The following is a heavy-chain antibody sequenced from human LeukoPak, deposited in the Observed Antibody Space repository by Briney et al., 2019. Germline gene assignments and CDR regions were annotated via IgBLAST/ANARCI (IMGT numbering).Heavy chain of an antibody. CDR2: ISGDGGST. V-gene: IGHV3-43*02. CDR1: GFTFDDYA. Sequence: GGSLRLSCAASGFTFDDYAMHWVRQAPGKGLEWVCLISGDGGSTYYADSVKGRFTISRDNSKNSLYLHMNSLRAEDTALYYCATDGEDDSSVYYYPPEYWGQATLVTASS. CDR3: ATDGEDDSSVYYYPPEY. D-gene: IGHD3-22*01. J-gene: IGHJ4*02.